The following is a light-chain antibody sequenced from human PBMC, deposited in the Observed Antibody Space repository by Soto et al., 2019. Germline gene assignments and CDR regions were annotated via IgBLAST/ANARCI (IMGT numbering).Light chain of an antibody. Sequence: DIQMTQSPPSLSVSVVDRVTITCQASQDISNYVPWFQQKPGKAPQLLIFDVSNLQTGVPSRFSGGGSGTDVALTISSLEPEDIATYYCQQYDSLPLTFGQGTQLDNK. CDR3: QQYDSLPLT. CDR1: QDISNY. CDR2: DVS. J-gene: IGKJ5*01. V-gene: IGKV1-33*01.